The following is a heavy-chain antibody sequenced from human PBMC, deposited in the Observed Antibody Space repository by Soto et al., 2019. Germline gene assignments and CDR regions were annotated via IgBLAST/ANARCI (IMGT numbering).Heavy chain of an antibody. CDR3: APLGVVGITYYLAS. CDR1: GFSLSTSGVG. Sequence: QITLKESGPTLVKPTQTLTLTCTFSGFSLSTSGVGVGWIRQPPGKALEWLTFIYWDDDKRNSPFLKSRLTITKDPTKTRVVLTIPNVDPVTTATFSCAPLGVVGITYYLASGGRGPRVTVSS. D-gene: IGHD3-10*01. J-gene: IGHJ4*02. CDR2: IYWDDDK. V-gene: IGHV2-5*02.